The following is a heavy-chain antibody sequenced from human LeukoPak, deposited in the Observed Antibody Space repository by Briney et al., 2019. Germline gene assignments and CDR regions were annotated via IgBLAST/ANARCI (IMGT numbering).Heavy chain of an antibody. V-gene: IGHV3-30*03. CDR2: ISSDGNDK. D-gene: IGHD5-12*01. J-gene: IGHJ4*02. CDR3: TTKVIRGNSGDDYDD. Sequence: GGALRLSCAASGVTFSSYGMHWVRQAPGKGLEWVALISSDGNDKLYGDSVKGRFTISRDDSKSTLYLQMNSLRAEDTAVYYCTTKVIRGNSGDDYDDWGQGTLVTVSS. CDR1: GVTFSSYG.